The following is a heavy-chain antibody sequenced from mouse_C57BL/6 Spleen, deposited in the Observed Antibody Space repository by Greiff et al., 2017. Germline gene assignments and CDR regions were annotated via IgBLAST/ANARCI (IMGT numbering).Heavy chain of an antibody. D-gene: IGHD2-12*01. V-gene: IGHV1-80*01. J-gene: IGHJ3*01. CDR2: IYPGDGDT. CDR3: ARGDYTPRFAY. Sequence: VQLQQSGAELVKPGASVKISCKASGYAFSSYWMNWVKQRPGKGLEWIGQIYPGDGDTNYNGKFKGQATLTADKTSSTAYMQHGSLTSEDSAVYYCARGDYTPRFAYGGQGTLLTVSA. CDR1: GYAFSSYW.